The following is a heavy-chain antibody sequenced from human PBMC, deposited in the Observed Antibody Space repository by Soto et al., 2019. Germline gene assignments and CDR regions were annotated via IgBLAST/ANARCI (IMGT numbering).Heavy chain of an antibody. D-gene: IGHD6-13*01. Sequence: QVQLVQSGAEVKKPGSSVKVSCKASGGTFSSYAISWVRQAPGQGLEWMGGMNPNSGNTGYAQKFQGRVTMTRNTSISTAYMELSSLRSEDTAVYYCARKRQYSSTYYYYYYGMDVWGQGTTVTVSS. J-gene: IGHJ6*02. CDR1: GGTFSSYA. CDR2: MNPNSGNT. V-gene: IGHV1-8*02. CDR3: ARKRQYSSTYYYYYYGMDV.